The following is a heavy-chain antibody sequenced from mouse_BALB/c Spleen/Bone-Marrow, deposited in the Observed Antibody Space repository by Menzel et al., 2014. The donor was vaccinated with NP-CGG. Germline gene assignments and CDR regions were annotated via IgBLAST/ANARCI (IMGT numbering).Heavy chain of an antibody. CDR3: ANPVYSYDPPAY. Sequence: EVKLMESGGGLVQPGGSLKFSCAASGFDFSRYWMSWVRQAPGKGLEWIGEINPDSSTINYTPSLKDKFIISRDNAKNTLYVQMRKVRSEDTTLYYGANPVYSYDPPAYWGQGTTLTVSS. J-gene: IGHJ2*01. CDR2: INPDSSTI. V-gene: IGHV4-1*02. CDR1: GFDFSRYW. D-gene: IGHD2-12*01.